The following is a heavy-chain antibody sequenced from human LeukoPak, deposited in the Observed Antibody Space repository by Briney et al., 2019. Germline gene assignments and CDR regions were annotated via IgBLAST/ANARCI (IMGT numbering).Heavy chain of an antibody. D-gene: IGHD4-23*01. Sequence: GGSLRLSCAASGFTFSGSAMHWVRQASGTGLEWVGRIRSKANNYATAYAASVKGRFTISRDDSKNTAYLQMNSLKTEDTAVYYCTKRPSDDGGAIDYWGQGTLVTVSS. J-gene: IGHJ4*02. CDR3: TKRPSDDGGAIDY. V-gene: IGHV3-73*01. CDR1: GFTFSGSA. CDR2: IRSKANNYAT.